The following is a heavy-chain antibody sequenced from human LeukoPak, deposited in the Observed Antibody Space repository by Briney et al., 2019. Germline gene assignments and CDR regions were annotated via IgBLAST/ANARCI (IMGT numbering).Heavy chain of an antibody. V-gene: IGHV3-30*02. J-gene: IGHJ4*02. CDR3: AKGGYTWGGDSLLDY. CDR1: RFTFSTYG. D-gene: IGHD5-18*01. Sequence: GGSLRLSCAASRFTFSTYGMHWARQAPGKGLEWVAFLRYDGNNEYYADSVKGRFTISRDNSMNTLYLQMNSLRTEDTAVYYCAKGGYTWGGDSLLDYWGQGTLVTVSS. CDR2: LRYDGNNE.